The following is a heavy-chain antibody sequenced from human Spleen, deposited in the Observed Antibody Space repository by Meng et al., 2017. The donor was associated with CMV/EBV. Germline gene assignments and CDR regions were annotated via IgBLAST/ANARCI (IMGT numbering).Heavy chain of an antibody. D-gene: IGHD3-22*01. J-gene: IGHJ4*02. V-gene: IGHV3-30-3*01. CDR1: GFTFGDYA. Sequence: GESLKISCTASGFTFGDYAMHWVRQAPGKGLEWVAMISDDGSNTDYGDSVKGRFTISRDNSKSTLSLEMISLESEDTAVYYCATDRHGSGWWNFDNWGQGTMVTVSS. CDR3: ATDRHGSGWWNFDN. CDR2: ISDDGSNT.